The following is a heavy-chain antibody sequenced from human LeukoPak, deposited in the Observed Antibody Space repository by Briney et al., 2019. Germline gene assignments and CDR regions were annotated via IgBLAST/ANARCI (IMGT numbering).Heavy chain of an antibody. V-gene: IGHV4-34*01. Sequence: SETLSLTCAVYGGSFSGYYWSWIRQPPGKGREWIGEINHSGSTNYNPSLKSRVPIPVDTSKNQFSLKLSSVTAAATAVYYCARGPPRTAYYYYGMDVWGQGTTVTVSS. D-gene: IGHD1/OR15-1a*01. CDR3: ARGPPRTAYYYYGMDV. J-gene: IGHJ6*02. CDR1: GGSFSGYY. CDR2: INHSGST.